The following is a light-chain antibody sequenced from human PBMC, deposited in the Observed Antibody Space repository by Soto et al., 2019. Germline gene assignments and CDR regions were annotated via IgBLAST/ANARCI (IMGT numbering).Light chain of an antibody. V-gene: IGKV3-15*01. CDR1: QSVSSN. J-gene: IGKJ4*01. CDR3: QQYIRWPLT. Sequence: EIGMTHSPATVSVSPGERATLSCRASQSVSSNLAWYQQKPGQAPSLLIYGASTRATGTPARSSGSGSGTEFTLTISSLQSEDFAVYYCQQYIRWPLTFGGGTKVDI. CDR2: GAS.